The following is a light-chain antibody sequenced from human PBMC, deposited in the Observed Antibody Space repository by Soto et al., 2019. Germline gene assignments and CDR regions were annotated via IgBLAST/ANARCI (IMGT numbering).Light chain of an antibody. CDR1: SSDVGGYNY. Sequence: QSALTLPASVSGSPGQSITISCTGTSSDVGGYNYVSWYQQHPGKAPKLMIYDVSNRPSGVSNRFSGSKSGNTASLTISGLHAEDEDDYYCSSYSSSSTLVFGGGTKVTVL. CDR3: SSYSSSSTLV. J-gene: IGLJ2*01. CDR2: DVS. V-gene: IGLV2-14*01.